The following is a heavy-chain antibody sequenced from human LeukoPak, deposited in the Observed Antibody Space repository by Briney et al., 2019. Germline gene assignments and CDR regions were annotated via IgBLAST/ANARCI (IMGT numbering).Heavy chain of an antibody. Sequence: PGGSLRLSCAASGFTSSSFAMSWVRQAPGKGLEWVSAIGGSGYNRYYADSLRGRFTISRDNSKNTLYLRMNSLRAEDTAVYYCAKGRGTAMVPLDYWGQGTLVTVSP. V-gene: IGHV3-23*01. D-gene: IGHD5-18*01. CDR2: IGGSGYNR. J-gene: IGHJ4*02. CDR1: GFTSSSFA. CDR3: AKGRGTAMVPLDY.